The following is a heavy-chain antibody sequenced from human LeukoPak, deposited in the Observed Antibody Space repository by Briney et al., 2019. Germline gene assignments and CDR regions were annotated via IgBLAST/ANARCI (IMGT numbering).Heavy chain of an antibody. J-gene: IGHJ5*02. CDR1: GGSISSSSYY. Sequence: KASETLSLTCTVSGGSISSSSYYWGWIRQPPGKGLEWIGSIFYSGRTYHNPSLKSRVTISVDTSKNQFSLKLSSVTAADTAVYYCARLVPPSIAAAGTWFDPWGQGTLVTVSS. V-gene: IGHV4-39*01. CDR3: ARLVPPSIAAAGTWFDP. CDR2: IFYSGRT. D-gene: IGHD6-13*01.